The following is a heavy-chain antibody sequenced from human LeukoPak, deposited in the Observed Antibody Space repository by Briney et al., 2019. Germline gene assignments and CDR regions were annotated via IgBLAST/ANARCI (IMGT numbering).Heavy chain of an antibody. Sequence: PGGSLRLSCAASGFTFSSYGMHWVRQAPGKGLEWVAVIWYDGSNKYYADSVKGRFTISRDNSKNTLYLRMNSLRAEDTAVYYCARGDTIFGEQYAFDIWGQGTMVTVSS. CDR2: IWYDGSNK. CDR3: ARGDTIFGEQYAFDI. CDR1: GFTFSSYG. V-gene: IGHV3-33*01. D-gene: IGHD3-3*01. J-gene: IGHJ3*02.